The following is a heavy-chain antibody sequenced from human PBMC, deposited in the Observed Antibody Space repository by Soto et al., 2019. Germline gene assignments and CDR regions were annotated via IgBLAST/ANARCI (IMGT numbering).Heavy chain of an antibody. CDR3: ARDRLLWFGEEFGYGMDV. CDR1: GFTFSSYG. V-gene: IGHV3-33*01. D-gene: IGHD3-10*01. J-gene: IGHJ6*02. Sequence: GGSLRLSCAASGFTFSSYGMHWVRQAPGKGLEWVAVIWYDGSNKYYADSVKGRFTISRDNSKNTLYLQMNSLRAEDTAVYYCARDRLLWFGEEFGYGMDVWGQGTTVTVSS. CDR2: IWYDGSNK.